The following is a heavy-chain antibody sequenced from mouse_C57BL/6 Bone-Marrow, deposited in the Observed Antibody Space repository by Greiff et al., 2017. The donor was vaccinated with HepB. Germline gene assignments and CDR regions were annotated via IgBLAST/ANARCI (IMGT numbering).Heavy chain of an antibody. CDR3: ARDREYHGSSPCWYFDV. Sequence: EVKLMESGGGLVKPGGSLKLSCAASGFTFSSYAMSWVRQTPEKRLEWVATISDGGSYTYYPDNVKGRFTISRDNAKNNLYLQMSHLKSEDTAMYYCARDREYHGSSPCWYFDVWGTGTTVTVSS. CDR2: ISDGGSYT. D-gene: IGHD1-1*01. J-gene: IGHJ1*03. V-gene: IGHV5-4*01. CDR1: GFTFSSYA.